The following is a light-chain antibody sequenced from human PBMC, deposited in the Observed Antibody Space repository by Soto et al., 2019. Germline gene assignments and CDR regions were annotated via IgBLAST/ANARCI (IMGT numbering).Light chain of an antibody. V-gene: IGKV3-15*01. J-gene: IGKJ2*01. CDR3: QQYNNWPPYT. Sequence: VMTQSPATLSVSPGERATLSCWASETVATNLAWYQQKPGQAPRLLISGASTRAAGISARFSGSGSGTEFTLTISSLQSEDFAVYYCQQYNNWPPYTFGQGTKVDIK. CDR1: ETVATN. CDR2: GAS.